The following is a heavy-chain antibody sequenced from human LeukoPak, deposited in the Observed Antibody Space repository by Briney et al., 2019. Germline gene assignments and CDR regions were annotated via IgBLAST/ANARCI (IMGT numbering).Heavy chain of an antibody. CDR3: ARYPLADWYFDL. CDR1: GGSISSYY. CDR2: IYYSGST. V-gene: IGHV4-59*01. Sequence: SETLSLTCTVSGGSISSYYWSWIRQPPGKGLEWIGYIYYSGSTNYNPSLKSRVTISVDTSKNQFSLKLRSVTAADTAVYYCARYPLADWYFDLWGRGTLVTVSS. J-gene: IGHJ2*01.